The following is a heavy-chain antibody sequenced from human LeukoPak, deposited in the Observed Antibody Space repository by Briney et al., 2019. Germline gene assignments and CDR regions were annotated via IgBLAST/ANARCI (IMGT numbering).Heavy chain of an antibody. J-gene: IGHJ4*02. V-gene: IGHV3-30*18. D-gene: IGHD3-22*01. CDR1: GFTFSSYG. CDR2: ISYDGSNK. CDR3: AKDLRYYDSSGYLDY. Sequence: GESLRLSCAASGFTFSSYGMHWVRQAPGKGLEWVAFISYDGSNKYYADSVKGRSTISRDNSKNTLYLQMNSLRAEDTAVYYCAKDLRYYDSSGYLDYWGQGTLVTVSS.